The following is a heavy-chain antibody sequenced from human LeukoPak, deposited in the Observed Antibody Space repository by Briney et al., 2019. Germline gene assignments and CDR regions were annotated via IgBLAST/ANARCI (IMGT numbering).Heavy chain of an antibody. Sequence: PGRSLRLSCAASGFTFSSYAMHWVRQSPGKGLEWVAVISYDGSNKYYADSVKGRFTISRDSSKNTLYLQMNRLTAEDTAVYYCAKRKYPNGGIFDYWGQGTLVTVSS. D-gene: IGHD2-8*01. CDR3: AKRKYPNGGIFDY. CDR1: GFTFSSYA. J-gene: IGHJ4*02. CDR2: ISYDGSNK. V-gene: IGHV3-30-3*02.